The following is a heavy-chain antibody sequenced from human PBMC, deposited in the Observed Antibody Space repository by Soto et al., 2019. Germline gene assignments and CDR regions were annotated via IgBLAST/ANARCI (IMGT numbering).Heavy chain of an antibody. CDR3: ARDLNWALDY. CDR1: GGTFGRNT. J-gene: IGHJ4*02. CDR2: IVPIFGTF. Sequence: QVHLVQSAADVKKPRSSVRVSCTVSGGTFGRNTIVWVRQAPEQGLECMGHIVPIFGTFKYAQKFQGRVTFTADESTTTAYMDLSSLTSEDTAVYFCARDLNWALDYGAQGTLVTVSS. V-gene: IGHV1-69*01. D-gene: IGHD7-27*01.